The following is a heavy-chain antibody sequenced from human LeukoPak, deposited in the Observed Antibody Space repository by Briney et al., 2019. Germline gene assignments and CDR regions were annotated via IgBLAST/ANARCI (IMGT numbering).Heavy chain of an antibody. D-gene: IGHD2-15*01. V-gene: IGHV1-3*01. Sequence: GVSVKVSCKASGYTFTSYAMHWVRQAPGQRLEWMGWINAGNGNTKYSQKFQGRVTITRDTSASTAYMELSSLRSEDTAVYYCARDKLMMVAATPGYWGQGTLVTVSS. CDR2: INAGNGNT. J-gene: IGHJ4*02. CDR1: GYTFTSYA. CDR3: ARDKLMMVAATPGY.